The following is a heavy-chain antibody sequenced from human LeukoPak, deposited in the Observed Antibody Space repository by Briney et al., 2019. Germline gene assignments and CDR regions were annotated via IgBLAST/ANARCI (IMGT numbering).Heavy chain of an antibody. D-gene: IGHD5-18*01. V-gene: IGHV3-23*01. CDR2: LSGSGGST. J-gene: IGHJ4*02. CDR3: AKDRGSWITANGY. CDR1: GFTFSSYG. Sequence: PGGSLRLSCAASGFTFSSYGMSWVRQAPGKGLEWVSALSGSGGSTYYADSVKGRFTISRDNSKNTLYLQMNSLRAEDTAVYYCAKDRGSWITANGYWGQGTLVTVSS.